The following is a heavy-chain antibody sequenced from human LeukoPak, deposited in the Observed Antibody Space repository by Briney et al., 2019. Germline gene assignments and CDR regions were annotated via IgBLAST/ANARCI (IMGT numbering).Heavy chain of an antibody. CDR3: ASLDILTGRNFDY. Sequence: GASVKVSFTASGGTFSSYAISWVRQAPGQGLEWMGGIIPIFGTANYAQKFQGRVTITADESTSTAYMELSSLRSEDTAVYYCASLDILTGRNFDYWGQGTLVTVSS. D-gene: IGHD3-9*01. CDR1: GGTFSSYA. V-gene: IGHV1-69*13. CDR2: IIPIFGTA. J-gene: IGHJ4*02.